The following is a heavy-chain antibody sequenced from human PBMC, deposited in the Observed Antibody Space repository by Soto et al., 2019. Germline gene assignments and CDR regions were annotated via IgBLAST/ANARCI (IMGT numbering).Heavy chain of an antibody. CDR3: ARDNIVRTLDLFDH. V-gene: IGHV4-59*02. CDR2: IHYTGSR. D-gene: IGHD5-12*01. J-gene: IGHJ4*02. Sequence: PXGILSLTCTVSGASVNDYYWNWVRQPLGKGLEWIGFIHYTGSRIFNPSLQSRVTMSVDVSQNQFSLRLTSVTAADTAVYYCARDNIVRTLDLFDHWGQGTLVTVSS. CDR1: GASVNDYY.